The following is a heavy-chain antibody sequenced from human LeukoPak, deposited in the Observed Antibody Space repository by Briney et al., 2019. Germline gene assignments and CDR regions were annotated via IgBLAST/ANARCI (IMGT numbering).Heavy chain of an antibody. D-gene: IGHD5-24*01. CDR1: GGSISCYY. CDR2: IYYSGST. Sequence: PSETLSLTCTVSGGSISCYYWSWIRQPPGKGLEWIGYIYYSGSTNYNPSLKSRVTISVDTSKNQFSLKLSSVTAADTAVYYCARGSANAGRDGYNLNWFDPWGQGTLVTVSS. CDR3: ARGSANAGRDGYNLNWFDP. V-gene: IGHV4-59*01. J-gene: IGHJ5*02.